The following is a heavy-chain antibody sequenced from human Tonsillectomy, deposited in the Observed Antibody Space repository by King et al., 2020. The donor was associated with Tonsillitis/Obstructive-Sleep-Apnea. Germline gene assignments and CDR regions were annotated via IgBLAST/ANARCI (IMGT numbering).Heavy chain of an antibody. CDR1: GGSFSGYY. J-gene: IGHJ6*03. V-gene: IGHV4-34*01. CDR2: INHSGIT. CDR3: ARVFSFAIFVVLTHNYMDV. D-gene: IGHD3-3*01. Sequence: VQLQQGGAGLLKPSETLSLTCSVYGGSFSGYYWSWIRQPPGKGLEWIGEINHSGITNSNPSLKSRVTISVDTSKNQFSLKLSSVTASDTAVYYCARVFSFAIFVVLTHNYMDVWGKGTTVTVSS.